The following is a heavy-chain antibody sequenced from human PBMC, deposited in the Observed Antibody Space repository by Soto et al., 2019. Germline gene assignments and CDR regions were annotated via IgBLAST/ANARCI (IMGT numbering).Heavy chain of an antibody. CDR3: ARVYCSSSWYPGWFDP. CDR2: ISAYNGNT. Sequence: ASVRVSCNASGYTFTSYGISWVRQAPGQGLEWMGWISAYNGNTNYAQKLQGRVTMTTDTSTSTAYMELRSLRSDDTAVYYCARVYCSSSWYPGWFDPWGQGTLVTVSS. J-gene: IGHJ5*02. V-gene: IGHV1-18*04. CDR1: GYTFTSYG. D-gene: IGHD6-13*01.